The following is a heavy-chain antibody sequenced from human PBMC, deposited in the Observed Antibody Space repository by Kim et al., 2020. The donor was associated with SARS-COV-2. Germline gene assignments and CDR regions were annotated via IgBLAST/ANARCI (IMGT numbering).Heavy chain of an antibody. D-gene: IGHD3-16*01. V-gene: IGHV3-30*18. J-gene: IGHJ3*02. CDR3: AKEGGDVSRRLDAFDI. CDR2: ISYDGSNK. CDR1: GFTFSSYG. Sequence: GGSLRLSCAASGFTFSSYGMHWVRQAPGKGLEWVAVISYDGSNKYYADSVKGRFTISRDNSKNTLYLQMNSLRAEDTAVYYCAKEGGDVSRRLDAFDIWGQGTMVTVSS.